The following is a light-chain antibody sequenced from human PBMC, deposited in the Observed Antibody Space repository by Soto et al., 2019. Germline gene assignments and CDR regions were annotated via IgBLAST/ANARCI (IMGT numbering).Light chain of an antibody. CDR3: QHYNTSSLA. CDR2: KAS. Sequence: DIQMTQSPSTLSASVGDRITITCRASQSISTWLAWYQQKPGKAPKLLIYKASSLQSGVPSRFSGSGSGTECTLTISCVQPDDFATYYCQHYNTSSLAFGQGTKVEIK. CDR1: QSISTW. V-gene: IGKV1-5*03. J-gene: IGKJ1*01.